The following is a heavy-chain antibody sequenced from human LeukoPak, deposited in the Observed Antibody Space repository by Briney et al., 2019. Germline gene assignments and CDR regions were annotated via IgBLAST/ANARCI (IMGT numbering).Heavy chain of an antibody. CDR3: ARVSRFLEWYLFDY. CDR1: GYTFTGYY. V-gene: IGHV1-69*05. CDR2: IIPIFGTA. J-gene: IGHJ4*02. Sequence: SVKVSCKASGYTFTGYYMHWVRQAPGQGLEWMGRIIPIFGTANYAQKFQGRVTITTDESTSTAYMELSSLRSEDTAVYYCARVSRFLEWYLFDYWGQGTLVTVSS. D-gene: IGHD3-3*01.